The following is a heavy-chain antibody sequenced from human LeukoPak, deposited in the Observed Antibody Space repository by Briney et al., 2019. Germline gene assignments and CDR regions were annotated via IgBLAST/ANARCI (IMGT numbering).Heavy chain of an antibody. Sequence: ASVKVSCKASGGTFSNYGISWVRQAPGQGLEWMGGIIPIFGTANYAQKFQGRVTITADKSTSTAYMELSSLRSEDTAVYYCARTRSSSSSWYGQFDYWGQGTLVTVSS. CDR1: GGTFSNYG. CDR2: IIPIFGTA. CDR3: ARTRSSSSSWYGQFDY. D-gene: IGHD6-13*01. J-gene: IGHJ4*02. V-gene: IGHV1-69*06.